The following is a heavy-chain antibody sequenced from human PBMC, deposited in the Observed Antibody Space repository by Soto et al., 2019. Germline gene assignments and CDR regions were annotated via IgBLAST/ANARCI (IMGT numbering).Heavy chain of an antibody. CDR1: GYTFTNYG. CDR3: ARERQWEPLRY. V-gene: IGHV1-18*01. Sequence: QVRLVQSGAEVKRPGASVRVSCKASGYTFTNYGITWVRQVPGQGLEWMGWASAYNRNTNYAQKFEDRVIMTTDTSTGTAHMELRSLRYDDTALYFCARERQWEPLRYGGQGTLVTVSS. J-gene: IGHJ4*02. D-gene: IGHD1-26*01. CDR2: ASAYNRNT.